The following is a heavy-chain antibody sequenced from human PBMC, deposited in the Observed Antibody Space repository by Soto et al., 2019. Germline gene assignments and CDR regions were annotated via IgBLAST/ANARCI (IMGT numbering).Heavy chain of an antibody. CDR3: ARGPYDIVVVVAAKWNWFDP. CDR2: IIPILGIA. CDR1: GGTFSSYT. Sequence: SVKVSCKASGGTFSSYTISWVRQAPGQGLEWMGRIIPILGIANYAQKFQGRVTITADKSTSTAYMELSSLRSEDTAVYYCARGPYDIVVVVAAKWNWFDPWGQGTLVTVSS. D-gene: IGHD2-15*01. J-gene: IGHJ5*02. V-gene: IGHV1-69*02.